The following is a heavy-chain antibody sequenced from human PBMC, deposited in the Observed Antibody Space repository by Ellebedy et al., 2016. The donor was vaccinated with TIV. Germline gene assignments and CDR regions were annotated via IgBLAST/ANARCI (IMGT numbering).Heavy chain of an antibody. CDR2: ISAYNGNT. J-gene: IGHJ6*02. CDR3: ASIVGATTYYYYGMDV. D-gene: IGHD1-26*01. Sequence: AASVKVSCKASGYTFTSYGISWVRQAPGQGLEWMGWISAYNGNTNYAQKFQGRVTITADKSTSTAYMELSSLRSEDTAVYYCASIVGATTYYYYGMDVWGQGTTVTVSS. V-gene: IGHV1-18*01. CDR1: GYTFTSYG.